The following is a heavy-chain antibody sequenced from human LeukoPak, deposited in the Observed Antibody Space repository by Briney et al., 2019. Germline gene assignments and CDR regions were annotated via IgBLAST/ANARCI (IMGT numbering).Heavy chain of an antibody. CDR2: IYPGDSDT. V-gene: IGHV5-51*01. J-gene: IGHJ4*02. Sequence: GESLKISCKGSGYSFTSYWIGWVRQMPGKGLEWMGIIYPGDSDTRYSPSFQGQVTISADKSISTAYLQWSSLKASDTAMYYCARFLSDSSGYYFRYFDYWGQGTLVTVSS. CDR1: GYSFTSYW. CDR3: ARFLSDSSGYYFRYFDY. D-gene: IGHD3-22*01.